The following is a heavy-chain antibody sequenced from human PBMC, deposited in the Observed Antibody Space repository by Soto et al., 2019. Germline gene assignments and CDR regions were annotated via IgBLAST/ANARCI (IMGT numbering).Heavy chain of an antibody. V-gene: IGHV4-39*01. CDR3: ARRICSGGSCPFDY. CDR1: GGSISTRSDY. J-gene: IGHJ4*02. D-gene: IGHD2-15*01. Sequence: QVQLKESGPGLVKPSETLSLTCTVSGGSISTRSDYWGWIRQPPGKGLEWNGTVYYDGSTYYNPSLNSRVTISVDTSKNQFSLNLRSVTAADMAFYYCARRICSGGSCPFDYWGQGTLVTVSS. CDR2: VYYDGST.